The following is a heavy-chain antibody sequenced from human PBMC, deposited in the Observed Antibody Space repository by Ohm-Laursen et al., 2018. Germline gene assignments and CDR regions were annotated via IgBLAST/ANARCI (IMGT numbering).Heavy chain of an antibody. CDR1: GGSISSYY. J-gene: IGHJ3*02. D-gene: IGHD3-16*01. V-gene: IGHV4-59*08. Sequence: SETLSLTCTVSGGSISSYYWSWIRQPPGKGLEWIGYIYYSGSTNYNPSLKSRVTISVDTSKNQFSLKLSSVTAPDTAVYYCARRRSGSDDYVWGTSSTGAYAFDIWGQGTMVTVSS. CDR3: ARRRSGSDDYVWGTSSTGAYAFDI. CDR2: IYYSGST.